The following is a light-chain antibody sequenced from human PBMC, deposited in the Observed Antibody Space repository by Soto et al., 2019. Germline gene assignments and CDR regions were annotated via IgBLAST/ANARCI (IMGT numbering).Light chain of an antibody. CDR1: QSVSSRY. J-gene: IGKJ5*01. CDR3: QQYGGSHPIT. V-gene: IGKV3-20*01. CDR2: GAS. Sequence: EIVLTQSPGTLSLSPGERATLSCRASQSVSSRYLTWYQQKPGQAPRLLIYGASSSATGLPDRFSGSGSGTDLTLTISRLEPEDFAVYSCQQYGGSHPITFGQGTRLEIK.